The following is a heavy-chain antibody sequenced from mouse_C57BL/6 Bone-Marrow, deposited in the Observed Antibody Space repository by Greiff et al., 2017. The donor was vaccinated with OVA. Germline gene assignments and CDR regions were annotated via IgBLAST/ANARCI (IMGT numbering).Heavy chain of an antibody. V-gene: IGHV1-52*01. D-gene: IGHD2-3*01. CDR2: IDPSDSET. CDR3: ARGVYDGYCGFDY. J-gene: IGHJ2*01. CDR1: GYTFTSYW. Sequence: VKLMESGAELVRPGSSVKLSCKASGYTFTSYWMHWVKQRPIQGLEWIGNIDPSDSETHYNQKFKDKATLTVDKSSSTAYMQLSSLTSEDSAVYYCARGVYDGYCGFDYWGQGTTLTVSS.